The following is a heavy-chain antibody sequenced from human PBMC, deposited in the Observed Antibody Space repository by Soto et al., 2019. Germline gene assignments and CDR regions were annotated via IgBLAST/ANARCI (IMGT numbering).Heavy chain of an antibody. D-gene: IGHD3-3*01. J-gene: IGHJ6*02. V-gene: IGHV1-69*06. CDR2: IIPIFGTA. CDR3: ARDYANYDFWSGYREDYYYYGMDV. Sequence: SVKVSCKASGGTFSSYAISWVRQAPGQGLEWMGGIIPIFGTANYAQKFQGRVTITADKSTSTAYMELSSLRSEDTAVYYCARDYANYDFWSGYREDYYYYGMDVWGQGTTVTAP. CDR1: GGTFSSYA.